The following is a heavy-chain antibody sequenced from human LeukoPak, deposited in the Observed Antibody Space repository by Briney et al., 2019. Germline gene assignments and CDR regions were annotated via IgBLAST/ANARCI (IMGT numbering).Heavy chain of an antibody. CDR3: ARHVRSGYYHGVFDY. J-gene: IGHJ4*02. V-gene: IGHV4-59*08. D-gene: IGHD3-22*01. Sequence: KPSETLSLTCTVSGGSISSYYWSWIRQPPGKGLEWIGYIYYSGGTNYNPSLKSRVTISVDTSKNQFSLKLSSVTAADTAVYYCARHVRSGYYHGVFDYWGQGTLVTVSS. CDR2: IYYSGGT. CDR1: GGSISSYY.